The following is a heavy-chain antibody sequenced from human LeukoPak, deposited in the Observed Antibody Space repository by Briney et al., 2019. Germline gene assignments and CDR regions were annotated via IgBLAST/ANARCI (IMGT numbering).Heavy chain of an antibody. D-gene: IGHD2-21*01. Sequence: GASVKVSCKGSGYTFTSYGISWVRQAPGQGLEWMGWISAYNGNTNYAQKLQGRVTMTTDTSTTTAYMELRSLRTDDTAVYYCASSPDSGPSLEYYYDMDVRGQGTTVTVSS. CDR2: ISAYNGNT. CDR1: GYTFTSYG. CDR3: ASSPDSGPSLEYYYDMDV. J-gene: IGHJ6*02. V-gene: IGHV1-18*01.